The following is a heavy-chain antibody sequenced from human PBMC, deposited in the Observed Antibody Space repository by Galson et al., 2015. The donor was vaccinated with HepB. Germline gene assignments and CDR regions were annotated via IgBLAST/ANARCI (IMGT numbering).Heavy chain of an antibody. Sequence: SLRLSCAASGFTFSSYGMHWVRQAPGKGLEWVAFIRYDGSNKYYADSVKGRFTISRDNSKNTLYLQMNSLRAEDTAVYYYAKDLEWELLGDAFDIWGQGTMVTVSS. CDR1: GFTFSSYG. J-gene: IGHJ3*02. D-gene: IGHD1-26*01. CDR2: IRYDGSNK. V-gene: IGHV3-30*02. CDR3: AKDLEWELLGDAFDI.